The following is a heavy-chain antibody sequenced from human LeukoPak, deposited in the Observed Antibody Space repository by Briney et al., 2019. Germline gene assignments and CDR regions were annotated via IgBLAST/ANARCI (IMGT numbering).Heavy chain of an antibody. CDR3: SRSQFDY. V-gene: IGHV3-74*03. Sequence: GGSLRLSCEPSGFPFSSYWMLWVRQAPGKGLVWVSRISGDGTIKTYADFVRGRFTISSDNTKNILYLQMNSLRLEDTAIYFCSRSQFDYWGQGVLVTVSS. CDR2: ISGDGTIK. J-gene: IGHJ4*02. CDR1: GFPFSSYW.